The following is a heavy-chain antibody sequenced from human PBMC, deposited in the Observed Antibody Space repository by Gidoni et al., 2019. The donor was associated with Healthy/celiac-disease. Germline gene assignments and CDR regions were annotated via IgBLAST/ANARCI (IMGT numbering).Heavy chain of an antibody. CDR2: INHSGST. V-gene: IGHV4-34*01. J-gene: IGHJ4*02. CDR1: GGSFSGYY. D-gene: IGHD3-22*01. Sequence: QVQLQQWGAGLLKPSETLSLTCAVYGGSFSGYYWSWIRQPPGKGLEWIGEINHSGSTNYNPSLKSRVTISVDTSKNQFSLKLSSVTAADTAVYYCARGGYYYDSSGLKKEGFDYWGQGTLVTVSS. CDR3: ARGGYYYDSSGLKKEGFDY.